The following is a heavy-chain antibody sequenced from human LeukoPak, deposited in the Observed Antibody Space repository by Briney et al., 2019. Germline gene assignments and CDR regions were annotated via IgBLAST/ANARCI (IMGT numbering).Heavy chain of an antibody. CDR1: GFTFSSYW. CDR3: ARERGGYCSGATCYKAFDI. V-gene: IGHV3-7*01. CDR2: IKQDGGEK. D-gene: IGHD2-2*02. J-gene: IGHJ3*02. Sequence: GGSLRLSCAASGFTFSSYWMSWVRQAPGKGLEWVANIKQDGGEKYYVGSVRGRFTISRDNAKNSLDLQMSSLRAEDTAVYYCARERGGYCSGATCYKAFDIWGQGTMVTVSS.